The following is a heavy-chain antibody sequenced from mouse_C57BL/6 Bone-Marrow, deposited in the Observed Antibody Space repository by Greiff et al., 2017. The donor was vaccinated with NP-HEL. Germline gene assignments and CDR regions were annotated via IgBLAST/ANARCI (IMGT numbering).Heavy chain of an antibody. Sequence: VKLVESGPGLVQPSQSLSITCTVSGFSLTSYGVHWVRQSPGKGLEWLGVIWSGGSTDYNAAFISRLSISKDNSKSQVFFKMNSLQADDTAIYYCARLYGNYEEWYFDVWGTGTTVTVSS. J-gene: IGHJ1*03. D-gene: IGHD2-1*01. CDR3: ARLYGNYEEWYFDV. CDR2: IWSGGST. CDR1: GFSLTSYG. V-gene: IGHV2-2*01.